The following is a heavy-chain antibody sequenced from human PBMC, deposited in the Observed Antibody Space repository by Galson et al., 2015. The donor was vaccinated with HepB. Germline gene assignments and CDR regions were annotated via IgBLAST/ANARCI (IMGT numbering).Heavy chain of an antibody. Sequence: SVKVSCKASGYTFTNYALHWVRQAPGQSLEWMGWINAGNGNTKYSQKFLGRVTITTDTSASTAYMELSSLRSEDTAVYYCARSSGVAGTAYNWFDPWGQGTLVTVSS. CDR3: ARSSGVAGTAYNWFDP. CDR2: INAGNGNT. CDR1: GYTFTNYA. J-gene: IGHJ5*02. V-gene: IGHV1-3*01. D-gene: IGHD6-19*01.